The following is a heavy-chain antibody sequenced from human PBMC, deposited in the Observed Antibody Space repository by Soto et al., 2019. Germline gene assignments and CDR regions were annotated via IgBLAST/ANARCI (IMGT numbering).Heavy chain of an antibody. CDR1: GYTFTSYY. J-gene: IGHJ3*02. CDR3: ARGAATKILVLMYDALEI. V-gene: IGHV1-46*03. CDR2: INPSGGST. Sequence: GASVKVSCKASGYTFTSYYMHWVRQAPGQGLEWMGIINPSGGSTSYAQKFQGRVTMTRDTSTSTVYMELSSLRSEDTAVYYCARGAATKILVLMYDALEIWGQGTMVTVSS. D-gene: IGHD5-12*01.